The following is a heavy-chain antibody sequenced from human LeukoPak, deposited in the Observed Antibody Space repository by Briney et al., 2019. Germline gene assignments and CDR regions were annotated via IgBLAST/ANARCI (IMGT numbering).Heavy chain of an antibody. J-gene: IGHJ3*02. CDR1: GGSISSSSYY. V-gene: IGHV4-39*07. CDR2: IYHSGST. CDR3: ARSQYQLLSVAFDI. D-gene: IGHD2-2*01. Sequence: SETLSLTCTVSGGSISSSSYYWGWIRQPPGKGLEWIGSIYHSGSTYYNPSLKSRVTISVDTSKNQFSLKLSSVTAADTAVYYCARSQYQLLSVAFDIWGQGTMVTVSS.